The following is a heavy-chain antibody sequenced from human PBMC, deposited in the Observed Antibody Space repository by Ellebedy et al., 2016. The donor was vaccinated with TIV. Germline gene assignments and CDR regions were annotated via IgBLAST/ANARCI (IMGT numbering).Heavy chain of an antibody. Sequence: GESLKISXKGSGYSFTSYWIGWVRQMPGKGLEWMGIIYPGDSDTRYSPSFQGQVTISADKSISTAYLQWSSLKASDTAMYYCARLPLRYYDSSGYYYFDYWGQGTLVTVSS. V-gene: IGHV5-51*01. CDR1: GYSFTSYW. CDR2: IYPGDSDT. J-gene: IGHJ4*02. CDR3: ARLPLRYYDSSGYYYFDY. D-gene: IGHD3-22*01.